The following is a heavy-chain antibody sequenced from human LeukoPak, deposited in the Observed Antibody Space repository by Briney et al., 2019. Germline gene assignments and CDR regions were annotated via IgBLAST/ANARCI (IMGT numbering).Heavy chain of an antibody. D-gene: IGHD3-22*01. Sequence: ASVTVSCKASGYTFTSYDINWVRQATGQGLEWMGWMNPNSGNTGYAQKFQGRVTMTRNTSISTAYMELSSLRSEDTAVYYCARDGSSGRGYYYYYGMDVWGEGTTVTVSS. CDR3: ARDGSSGRGYYYYYGMDV. CDR2: MNPNSGNT. V-gene: IGHV1-8*01. J-gene: IGHJ6*04. CDR1: GYTFTSYD.